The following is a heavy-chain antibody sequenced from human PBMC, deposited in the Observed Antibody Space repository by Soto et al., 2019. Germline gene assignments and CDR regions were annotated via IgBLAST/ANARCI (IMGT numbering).Heavy chain of an antibody. CDR3: AYFTSGCPT. D-gene: IGHD6-19*01. CDR1: GITLSNYW. Sequence: PGGSLRLSCAASGITLSNYWVHWVRQARGKGLVWVSRISSDGSSTSYADSVKGRFTISRDNAKNTLYLQMNSLRAEDTAVYYCAYFTSGCPTWGQGTLVTVSS. V-gene: IGHV3-74*01. J-gene: IGHJ4*02. CDR2: ISSDGSST.